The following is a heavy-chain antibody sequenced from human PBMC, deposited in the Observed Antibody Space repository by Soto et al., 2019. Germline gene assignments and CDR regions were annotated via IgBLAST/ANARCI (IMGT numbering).Heavy chain of an antibody. CDR1: GFTFSNYA. Sequence: GGSLRLSCAASGFTFSNYAVTWVRQAPGKGLEWVPTISGSGGSTYYADSVKGRFTISRDNSKNTLYLQMNSLRAEDTAVYYCAKDQGSSWYEIDYWGQGTLVTVSS. CDR2: ISGSGGST. V-gene: IGHV3-23*01. CDR3: AKDQGSSWYEIDY. D-gene: IGHD6-13*01. J-gene: IGHJ4*02.